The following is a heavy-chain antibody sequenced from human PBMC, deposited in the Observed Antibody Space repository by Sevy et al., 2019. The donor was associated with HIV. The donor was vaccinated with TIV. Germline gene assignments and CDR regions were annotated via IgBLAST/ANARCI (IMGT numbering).Heavy chain of an antibody. V-gene: IGHV3-21*01. D-gene: IGHD3-22*01. Sequence: GGSLRLSCAASGFTFSTYNMNWVRQAPGEGLEWVSSITDSSNYIYHADSVKGRFTISRDNAKNSLYLQTNSLRAEDTAVYFCARDRRTLNYYGSSGYNYYFDYWGQGTLVTVSS. CDR2: ITDSSNYI. J-gene: IGHJ4*02. CDR3: ARDRRTLNYYGSSGYNYYFDY. CDR1: GFTFSTYN.